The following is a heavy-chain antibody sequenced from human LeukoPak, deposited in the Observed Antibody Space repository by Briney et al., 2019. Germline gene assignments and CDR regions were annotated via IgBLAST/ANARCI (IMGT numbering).Heavy chain of an antibody. Sequence: GGSLRLSCAASGFTFSYYAMNWVRQAPGKRLEWVANIKQDGSEKYYVDSVKGRFTISRDNAKNSLYLQMNSLRVEDTAVYYCARDYKYAFDNWGQGTLVTVSS. V-gene: IGHV3-7*01. CDR1: GFTFSYYA. CDR2: IKQDGSEK. J-gene: IGHJ4*02. D-gene: IGHD5-24*01. CDR3: ARDYKYAFDN.